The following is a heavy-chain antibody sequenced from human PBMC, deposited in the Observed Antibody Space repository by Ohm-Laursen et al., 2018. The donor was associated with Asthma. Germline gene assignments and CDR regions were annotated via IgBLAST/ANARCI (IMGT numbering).Heavy chain of an antibody. CDR2: IYYSGST. CDR1: GGSISSGDYY. J-gene: IGHJ6*02. D-gene: IGHD6-19*01. V-gene: IGHV4-61*08. Sequence: SETLSLTCTVSGGSISSGDYYWSWIRQPPGKGLEWIGYIYYSGSTNYNPSLKSRVTISVDTSKNQFSLKLSSVTAADTAAYYCARDRAVAARGYYYYYGMDVWGQGTTVTVSS. CDR3: ARDRAVAARGYYYYYGMDV.